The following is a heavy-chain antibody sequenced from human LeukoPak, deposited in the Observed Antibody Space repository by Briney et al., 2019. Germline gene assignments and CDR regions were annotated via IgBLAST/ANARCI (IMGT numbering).Heavy chain of an antibody. CDR1: GFTFSSYA. V-gene: IGHV3-23*01. CDR2: ISGSGGST. CDR3: AKDDGYNDFWSGCGY. Sequence: GGSLRLSCAASGFTFSSYAMSWVRQAPGKGLEWVSAISGSGGSTYYADSVKGRFTISRDNSKNTLYLQMNSLRAEDTAVYYCAKDDGYNDFWSGCGYWGQGTLVTVSS. D-gene: IGHD3-3*01. J-gene: IGHJ4*02.